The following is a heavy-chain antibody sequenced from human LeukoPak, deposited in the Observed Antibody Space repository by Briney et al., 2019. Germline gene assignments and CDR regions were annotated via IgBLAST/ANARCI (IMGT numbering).Heavy chain of an antibody. Sequence: GGSLRLSCAASGFTVSSKYMSWVRQAPGKGLEWVSVIYSGGSTYYADSVKGRFTISRDNSKNTLYLQMNSLRAEDTAVYYCARGCSSTSCYGFDYWGQGTLVTVSS. CDR1: GFTVSSKY. CDR2: IYSGGST. J-gene: IGHJ4*02. CDR3: ARGCSSTSCYGFDY. V-gene: IGHV3-53*01. D-gene: IGHD2-2*01.